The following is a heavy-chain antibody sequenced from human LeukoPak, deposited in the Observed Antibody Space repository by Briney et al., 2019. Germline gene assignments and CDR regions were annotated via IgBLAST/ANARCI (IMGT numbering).Heavy chain of an antibody. CDR3: AKGITIFGGFDY. Sequence: PGGSLRLSCAASGFTFSNAWMSWVRQAPGKGLEWVGRIKSKTDGGTTDYAAPVKGRFTISRDDSKNTLYLQMNSLKTEDTAVYYCAKGITIFGGFDYWGQGTLVAVSS. CDR2: IKSKTDGGTT. CDR1: GFTFSNAW. V-gene: IGHV3-15*01. J-gene: IGHJ4*02. D-gene: IGHD3-3*01.